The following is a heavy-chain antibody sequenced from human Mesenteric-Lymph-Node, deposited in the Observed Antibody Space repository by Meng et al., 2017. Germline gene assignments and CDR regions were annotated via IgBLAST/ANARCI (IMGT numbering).Heavy chain of an antibody. CDR3: ARPIAAAGWIDP. Sequence: QPQLQEAGPGLVKPSETLSLTCTVSGGPINSSSYYWGWIRQPPGKGLEWIGSIYYSGRTYYNPSLKSRVTMSVDTSKNQFSLKLSSVTAADTAVYYCARPIAAAGWIDPWGQGTLVTVSS. V-gene: IGHV4-39*01. CDR2: IYYSGRT. J-gene: IGHJ5*02. D-gene: IGHD6-13*01. CDR1: GGPINSSSYY.